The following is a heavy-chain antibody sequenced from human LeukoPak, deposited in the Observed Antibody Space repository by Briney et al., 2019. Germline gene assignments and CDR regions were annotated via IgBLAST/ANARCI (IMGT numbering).Heavy chain of an antibody. CDR3: ARDEPLYYYDSSGHDAFDI. Sequence: ASVKVSCKAFGYTFTSNYMHWVRQAPGQGPEWMGVISPSGGSTTYAQKFQDRLTLTRDMSTSTAYMELRSLRSDDTAVYYCARDEPLYYYDSSGHDAFDIWGQGTMVTVSS. CDR2: ISPSGGST. V-gene: IGHV1-46*01. D-gene: IGHD3-22*01. CDR1: GYTFTSNY. J-gene: IGHJ3*02.